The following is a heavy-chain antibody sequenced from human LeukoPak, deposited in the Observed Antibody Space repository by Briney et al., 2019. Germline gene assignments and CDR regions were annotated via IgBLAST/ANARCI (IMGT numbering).Heavy chain of an antibody. D-gene: IGHD3-10*01. Sequence: PGGSLRLSCAASGFTFSDYYMSWIRQAPGKGLEWVSYISSSGSTIYYADSVKGRFTISRDNSKNTVYLQMNSLRPEDTAMYYCARNDYYDLGTYHSGFDYWGLGTLVTVSS. V-gene: IGHV3-11*04. CDR1: GFTFSDYY. J-gene: IGHJ4*02. CDR2: ISSSGSTI. CDR3: ARNDYYDLGTYHSGFDY.